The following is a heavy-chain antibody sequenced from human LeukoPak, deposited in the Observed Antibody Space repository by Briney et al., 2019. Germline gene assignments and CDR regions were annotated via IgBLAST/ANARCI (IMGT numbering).Heavy chain of an antibody. J-gene: IGHJ6*02. CDR3: ARDAKDSQSGMDV. CDR1: GVTLSNYA. D-gene: IGHD3/OR15-3a*01. V-gene: IGHV3-23*01. Sequence: GGSLRLSCVASGVTLSNYAMSWARQAPGKGLEWVSGISSSGSGGNTYYADSVKGRFTISRDNSKNTLYLQMNSLRAEDTAVYYCARDAKDSQSGMDVWGQGTTVTVSS. CDR2: ISSSGSGGNT.